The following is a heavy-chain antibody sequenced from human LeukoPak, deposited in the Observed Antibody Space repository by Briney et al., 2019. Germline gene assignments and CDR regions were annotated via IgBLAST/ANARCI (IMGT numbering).Heavy chain of an antibody. CDR2: IYYSGST. V-gene: IGHV4-59*01. CDR1: GGSISSYY. D-gene: IGHD5-24*01. Sequence: SETLSLTCTVSGGSISSYYWSWIRQPPGKGLEWSGYIYYSGSTNYNPSLKSRVTISVDTSKNQFSLKLSSVTAADTAVYYCARVGWQRWPQLRSYFDYWGQGTLVTVSS. J-gene: IGHJ4*02. CDR3: ARVGWQRWPQLRSYFDY.